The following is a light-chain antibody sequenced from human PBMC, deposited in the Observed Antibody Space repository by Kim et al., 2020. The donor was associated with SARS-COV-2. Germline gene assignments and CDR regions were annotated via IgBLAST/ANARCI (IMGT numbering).Light chain of an antibody. Sequence: GDRVTITCRASQGISSALAWYQQKPGKAPKLLIYAVSSLESRVPSRFSGSGSGTDFTLTISSLQPEDFATYYCQQFNTYPLFGQGTKLEIK. J-gene: IGKJ2*01. V-gene: IGKV1-13*02. CDR3: QQFNTYPL. CDR2: AVS. CDR1: QGISSA.